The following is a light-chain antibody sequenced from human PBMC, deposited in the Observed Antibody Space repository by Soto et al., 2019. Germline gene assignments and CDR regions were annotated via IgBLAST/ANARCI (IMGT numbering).Light chain of an antibody. CDR1: QSVSSSY. V-gene: IGKV3-20*01. Sequence: TLYRATLAASRAESATLCCRSSQSVSSSYLAWYQQKPGQAPRLLISGASSRATGIPDRFSGSGSGTDSTLTSSLLEPDDLAVFYCQCDGGPRGKFGGGTKVDI. CDR3: QCDGGPRGK. J-gene: IGKJ4*02. CDR2: GAS.